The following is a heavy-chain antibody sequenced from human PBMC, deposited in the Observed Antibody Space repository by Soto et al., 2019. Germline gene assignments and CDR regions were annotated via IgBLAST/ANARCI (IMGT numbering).Heavy chain of an antibody. CDR1: GGSISSGGYY. D-gene: IGHD3-16*01. V-gene: IGHV4-31*03. J-gene: IGHJ3*02. CDR2: IYYSGST. CDR3: ASGLDMITFGGVRDDAFDI. Sequence: QVQLQESGPGLVKPSQTLSLTCTVSGGSISSGGYYWSWIRQHPGKGLEWIGYIYYSGSTYYNPSLKSRVTISVDTSKNQFSLKLSSVTAADTAVYYCASGLDMITFGGVRDDAFDIWSQGTMVTVSS.